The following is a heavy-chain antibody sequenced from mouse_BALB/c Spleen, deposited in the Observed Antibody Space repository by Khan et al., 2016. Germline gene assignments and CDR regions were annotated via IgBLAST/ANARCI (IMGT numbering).Heavy chain of an antibody. Sequence: QVQLQQPGAELVKPGASVKMSCKASGYTFTSYNMHWVKQTHGQGLEWIGAIYPGNGDTSYNQKLKGKATLTADNSSSTAYMQLSSLTSEDSAVYYCAREGNCFDDWGQGTTLTVSA. CDR3: AREGNCFDD. CDR1: GYTFTSYN. V-gene: IGHV1-12*01. J-gene: IGHJ2*01. CDR2: IYPGNGDT. D-gene: IGHD2-14*01.